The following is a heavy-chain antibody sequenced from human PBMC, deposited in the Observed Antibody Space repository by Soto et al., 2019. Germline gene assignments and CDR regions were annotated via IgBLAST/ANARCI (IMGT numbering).Heavy chain of an antibody. J-gene: IGHJ4*02. Sequence: QVQLQQWGAGLLKPSETLSLTCAVYGGSFSGYYWCWIRQPPGQGLEWIGEINHSGSTNYNPSLKSRVTISVDTSKNQFSPKLSSVTAADAAVYYFARGDPTRLWGQGTLVTVSS. CDR2: INHSGST. CDR1: GGSFSGYY. CDR3: ARGDPTRL. V-gene: IGHV4-34*01.